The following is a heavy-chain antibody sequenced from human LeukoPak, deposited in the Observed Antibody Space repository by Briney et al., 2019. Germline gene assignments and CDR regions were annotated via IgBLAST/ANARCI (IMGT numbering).Heavy chain of an antibody. CDR3: ASGGYSGYE. CDR2: ISGSGGTT. J-gene: IGHJ4*02. CDR1: GFTFSSYA. Sequence: PGGSLRLSCAASGFTFSSYAMSWVRQAPGKGLEWVSGISGSGGTTYYADSVQGRFTISRDNAKNSLYLQMNSLRAEDTAVYYCASGGYSGYEWGQGTLVTVSS. V-gene: IGHV3-23*01. D-gene: IGHD5-12*01.